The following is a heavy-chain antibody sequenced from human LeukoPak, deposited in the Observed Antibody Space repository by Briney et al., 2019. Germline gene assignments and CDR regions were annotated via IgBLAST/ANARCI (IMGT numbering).Heavy chain of an antibody. J-gene: IGHJ3*02. V-gene: IGHV3-21*01. D-gene: IGHD5-24*01. CDR3: ARDLIREMATPFDAFDI. CDR1: GFTFSSYS. CDR2: ISSSSSYI. Sequence: GGSLRLSCAASGFTFSSYSMKWVRQAPGKGLEWVSSISSSSSYIYYADSVKGRFTISRDNAKNSLYLQMNSLRAEDTAVYYCARDLIREMATPFDAFDIWGQGTMVTVSS.